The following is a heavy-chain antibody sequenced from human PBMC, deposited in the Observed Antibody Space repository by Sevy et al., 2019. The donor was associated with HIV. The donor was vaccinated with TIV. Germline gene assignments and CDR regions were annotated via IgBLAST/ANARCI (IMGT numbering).Heavy chain of an antibody. J-gene: IGHJ4*02. CDR3: ARDSDSSNPDY. CDR1: GFTFRSYG. Sequence: GGSLRLSCAASGFTFRSYGMHWVRQAPGKGLEWVAGIWYDGSNKQYAYSVKGRFTISRDNSKNTLHLEMNSLRAEDTAVYYCARDSDSSNPDYWGQGTLVTVSS. V-gene: IGHV3-33*01. D-gene: IGHD6-19*01. CDR2: IWYDGSNK.